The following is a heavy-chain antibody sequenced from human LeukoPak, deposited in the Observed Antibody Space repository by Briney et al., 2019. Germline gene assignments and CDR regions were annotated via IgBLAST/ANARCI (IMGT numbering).Heavy chain of an antibody. V-gene: IGHV1-2*02. CDR1: GYIFTDSN. CDR3: ATVERSFDFLLVPLTY. D-gene: IGHD3-9*01. Sequence: ASVRVSCKASGYIFTDSNIHWVRQAPGQRLEWMGWINPKTGATKYAERFHGRVTMTRDTSISTGYMELSRLTSDDTAVYFCATVERSFDFLLVPLTYWGQGTLVTVSS. CDR2: INPKTGAT. J-gene: IGHJ4*02.